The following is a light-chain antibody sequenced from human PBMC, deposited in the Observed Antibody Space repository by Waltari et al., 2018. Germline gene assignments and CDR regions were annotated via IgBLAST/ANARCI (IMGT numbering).Light chain of an antibody. V-gene: IGKV1-39*01. CDR1: QSISSY. Sequence: DIQMTQSPSSLSASVGDRVTITCRASQSISSYLNWYQQKPGKAPKLLIYAASSLQSGVPSRFSGSGSGTDFTLTISSLQSEDFAVYYCQQYNTWPLSVGPGTTVDIK. CDR3: QQYNTWPLS. J-gene: IGKJ3*01. CDR2: AAS.